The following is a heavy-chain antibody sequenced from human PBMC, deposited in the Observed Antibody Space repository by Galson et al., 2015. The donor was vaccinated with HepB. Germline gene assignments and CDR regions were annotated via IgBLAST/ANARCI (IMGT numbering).Heavy chain of an antibody. V-gene: IGHV4-39*01. J-gene: IGHJ4*02. CDR2: IYYSGST. CDR1: GGSISSSSYY. CDR3: ARHETYYDFWGAGNVGYYFDY. D-gene: IGHD3-3*01. Sequence: SETLSLTCTVSGGSISSSSYYWGWIRQPPGKGLEWIGSIYYSGSTYYNPSLKSRVTISVDTSKNQFSLKLSSVTAADTAVYYCARHETYYDFWGAGNVGYYFDYWGQGTLVTVSS.